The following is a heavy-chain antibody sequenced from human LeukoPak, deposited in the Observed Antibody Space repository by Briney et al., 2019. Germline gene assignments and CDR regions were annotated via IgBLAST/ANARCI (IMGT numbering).Heavy chain of an antibody. CDR2: INHSGST. CDR3: ARDSSMARAFDS. V-gene: IGHV4-39*07. Sequence: SETLSLTCTVSGGSISSNSYYWSWIRQPPGKGLEWIGEINHSGSTNYNPSLKSRVTMSVDTSKNQFSLKLSSVTATDTAVYYCARDSSMARAFDSWGQGTLVTVSS. D-gene: IGHD5-24*01. J-gene: IGHJ4*02. CDR1: GGSISSNSYY.